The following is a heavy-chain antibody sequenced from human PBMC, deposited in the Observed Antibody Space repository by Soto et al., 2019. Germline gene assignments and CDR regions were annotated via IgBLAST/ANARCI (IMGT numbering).Heavy chain of an antibody. CDR3: ARSKGDTAMVKGTDY. J-gene: IGHJ4*02. Sequence: RASVKVSFKASGGTFSSYTISWVRQAPGQGLEWMGRIIPILGIANYAQKFQGRVTITADKSTSTAYMELSSLRSEDTAVYYCARSKGDTAMVKGTDYWGQGTLVTVSS. CDR2: IIPILGIA. V-gene: IGHV1-69*02. D-gene: IGHD5-18*01. CDR1: GGTFSSYT.